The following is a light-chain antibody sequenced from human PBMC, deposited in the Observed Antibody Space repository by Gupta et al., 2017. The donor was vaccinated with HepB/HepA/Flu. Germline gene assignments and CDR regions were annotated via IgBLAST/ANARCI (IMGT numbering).Light chain of an antibody. CDR1: SGDVGGFNS. Sequence: HSGLTQPASVSGSPGQSITIPCTGSSGDVGGFNSVSWYQQYPGRAPKLLIFYGTNRPSGVSYRFSGSKSGNTASLTTTGLQAEDDADYYCSSSKTSTTLVVFGGGTKLTVL. V-gene: IGLV2-14*03. CDR2: YGT. J-gene: IGLJ2*01. CDR3: SSSKTSTTLVV.